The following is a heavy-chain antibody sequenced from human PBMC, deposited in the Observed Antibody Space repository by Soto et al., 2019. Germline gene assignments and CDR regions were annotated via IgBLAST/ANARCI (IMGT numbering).Heavy chain of an antibody. D-gene: IGHD5-18*01. J-gene: IGHJ6*02. Sequence: ASVKVSCKASGYTFTSYGISWVRQAPGQGLEWMGWISAYNGNTNYAQKLQGRVTMTTDTSTSTAYMELRSLRSDDTAVYYCARDHGYSYGYNYYGMDVWGQGTTVTLSS. CDR2: ISAYNGNT. V-gene: IGHV1-18*04. CDR1: GYTFTSYG. CDR3: ARDHGYSYGYNYYGMDV.